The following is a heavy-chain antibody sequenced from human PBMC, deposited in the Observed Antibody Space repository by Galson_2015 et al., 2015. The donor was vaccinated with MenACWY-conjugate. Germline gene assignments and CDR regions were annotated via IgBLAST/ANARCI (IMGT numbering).Heavy chain of an antibody. V-gene: IGHV3-48*03. D-gene: IGHD3-3*01. CDR1: GFTFSSFE. CDR2: ITSNSATI. CDR3: ARKPRASRSSSNYEPFYFDT. Sequence: SLRLSCAASGFTFSSFELNWVRQAPGKGPEWISYITSNSATIYYADSVKGRFTISRDNAKNSLYLQMNSLRAEDTAIYYCARKPRASRSSSNYEPFYFDTWGRGTLVTVSS. J-gene: IGHJ5*02.